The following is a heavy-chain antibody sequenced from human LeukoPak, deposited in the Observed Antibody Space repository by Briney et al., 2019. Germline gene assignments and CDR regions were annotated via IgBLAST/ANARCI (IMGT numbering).Heavy chain of an antibody. CDR3: ARGGAARPDF. D-gene: IGHD6-6*01. Sequence: GGSLRLSCAASGFTFSSYWMSWVRQAPGKGLEWVAKIKADGGEKDHVASVKGRFTISRDNAKNSLCLQMNSLRVEDTAVYYCARGGAARPDFWGQGTLVTVSS. CDR2: IKADGGEK. V-gene: IGHV3-7*01. J-gene: IGHJ4*02. CDR1: GFTFSSYW.